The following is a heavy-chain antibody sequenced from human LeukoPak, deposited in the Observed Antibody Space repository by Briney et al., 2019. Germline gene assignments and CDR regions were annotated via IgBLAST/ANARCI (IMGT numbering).Heavy chain of an antibody. CDR1: GYTFTGYY. D-gene: IGHD6-13*01. CDR3: ARYSSSWYSSLWS. Sequence: ASVKVSCKASGYTFTGYYMHWVRQAPGQGLEWMGWINPNSGGTNYAQKLQGRVTMTTDTSTSTAYMELRSLRSDDTAVYYCARYSSSWYSSLWSWGQGTLVTVSS. CDR2: INPNSGGT. V-gene: IGHV1-2*02. J-gene: IGHJ4*02.